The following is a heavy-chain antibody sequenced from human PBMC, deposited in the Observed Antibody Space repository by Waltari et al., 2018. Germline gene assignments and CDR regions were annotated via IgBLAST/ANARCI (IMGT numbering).Heavy chain of an antibody. CDR2: SSVENGQT. V-gene: IGHV1-18*01. J-gene: IGHJ4*02. D-gene: IGHD3-22*01. CDR1: GYTFTTYG. Sequence: QVQLIQSGAEVKKPGASVKVSCKASGYTFTTYGITWVRQAPGQGLEWMGWSSVENGQTSYAQKLQDRVTMTTDTSTSTAYMELRSPTSDDTAVYYCARVGGNRYYYDGRGFVYYFDYWGQGTLVTVSS. CDR3: ARVGGNRYYYDGRGFVYYFDY.